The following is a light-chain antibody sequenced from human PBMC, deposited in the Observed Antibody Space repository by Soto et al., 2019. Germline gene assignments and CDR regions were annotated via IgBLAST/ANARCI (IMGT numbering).Light chain of an antibody. Sequence: QSVVTQSHSASASLGASVKLTCTLSSGHSSYAIAWHQQQPEKGPRYLMKLNSDGSHSKGDGIPDRFSGSSSGAERYLTISSLQSEDEADYYCQTWGTGIQVFGGGTKVTVL. CDR2: LNSDGSH. CDR3: QTWGTGIQV. J-gene: IGLJ3*02. CDR1: SGHSSYA. V-gene: IGLV4-69*01.